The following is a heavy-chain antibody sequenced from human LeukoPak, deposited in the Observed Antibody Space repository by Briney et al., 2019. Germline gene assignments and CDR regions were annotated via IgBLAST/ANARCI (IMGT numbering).Heavy chain of an antibody. J-gene: IGHJ5*02. V-gene: IGHV4-59*01. CDR3: ARDGSGSYLSWFDP. CDR1: GVSISSYY. D-gene: IGHD1-26*01. Sequence: SETLSLTCTVSGVSISSYYWSWIRQPPGKGLEWIEYIYYSGSTNYNPSLKSRVTISVDTSKNQFSLKLSSVTAADTAVYYCARDGSGSYLSWFDPWGQGTLVTVSS. CDR2: IYYSGST.